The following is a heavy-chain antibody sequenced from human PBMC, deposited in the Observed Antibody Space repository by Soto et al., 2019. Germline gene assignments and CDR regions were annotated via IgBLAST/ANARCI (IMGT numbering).Heavy chain of an antibody. J-gene: IGHJ4*02. CDR3: SGGELLWFGELLR. D-gene: IGHD3-10*01. CDR2: MNPNSGDT. CDR1: GYTFTSYE. Sequence: QVQLVQSGAEVKKPGASVKVSCKASGYTFTSYEINWVRQATGQGLEWMGWMNPNSGDTGYAQKFQGRVTMTRNTSIRTAYMELSSLRSEDTAVYYCSGGELLWFGELLRWGQGTLVTVSS. V-gene: IGHV1-8*01.